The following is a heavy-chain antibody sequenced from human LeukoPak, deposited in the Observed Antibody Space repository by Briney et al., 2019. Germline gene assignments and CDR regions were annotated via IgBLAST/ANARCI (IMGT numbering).Heavy chain of an antibody. CDR2: ISGSGATT. D-gene: IGHD6-13*01. CDR3: AKAGYTSSWPFDY. CDR1: GFTFSSYG. J-gene: IGHJ4*02. Sequence: GGSLGLSCAASGFTFSSYGMSWVRQAPGKGLDWVSAISGSGATTYYADSVKGRFTISRDNSKNTLYLQMNTLRAEDTAVYYCAKAGYTSSWPFDYWGQGTLVTVSS. V-gene: IGHV3-23*01.